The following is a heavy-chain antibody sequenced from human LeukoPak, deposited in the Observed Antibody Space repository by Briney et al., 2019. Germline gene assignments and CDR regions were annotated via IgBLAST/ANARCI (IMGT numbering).Heavy chain of an antibody. D-gene: IGHD6-19*01. CDR2: IIPIFGTA. V-gene: IGHV1-69*13. CDR3: AIAVAGSQYYFDY. Sequence: GASVKVSCKASGGTFSSYAISWVRQAPGQGLEWIGGIIPIFGTANYAQKFQGRVTITADESTSTAYMELSSLRSEDTAVYYCAIAVAGSQYYFDYWGQGTLVTVSS. J-gene: IGHJ4*02. CDR1: GGTFSSYA.